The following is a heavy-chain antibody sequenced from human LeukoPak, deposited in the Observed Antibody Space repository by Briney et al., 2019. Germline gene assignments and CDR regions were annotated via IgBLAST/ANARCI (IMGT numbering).Heavy chain of an antibody. Sequence: ASVKVSCKVSGYTLTELSMHWVRQAPGQGLEWMGWISAYNGNTNYAQKLQGRVTMTTDTSTSTAYMELSSLRSEDTAVYYCARRRDCTNGVCYKNDAFDIWGQGTMVTVSS. D-gene: IGHD2-8*01. CDR1: GYTLTELS. CDR2: ISAYNGNT. J-gene: IGHJ3*02. V-gene: IGHV1-18*01. CDR3: ARRRDCTNGVCYKNDAFDI.